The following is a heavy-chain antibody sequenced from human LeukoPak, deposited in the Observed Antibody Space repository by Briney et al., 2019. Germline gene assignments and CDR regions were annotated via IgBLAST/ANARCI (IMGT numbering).Heavy chain of an antibody. V-gene: IGHV1-46*01. CDR2: INPSGGST. D-gene: IGHD5-18*01. CDR1: GYTFTSYY. CDR3: ARDRGTAMAPGAFDI. J-gene: IGHJ3*02. Sequence: ASVKVPCKASGYTFTSYYMHWVRQAPGQGLEWMGIINPSGGSTSYAQKFQGRVTMTRDTSTSTVYMELSSLRSEDTAVYYCARDRGTAMAPGAFDIWGQGTMVTVSS.